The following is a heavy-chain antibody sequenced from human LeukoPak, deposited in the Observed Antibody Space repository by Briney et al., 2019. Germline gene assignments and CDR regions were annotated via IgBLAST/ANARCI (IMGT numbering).Heavy chain of an antibody. J-gene: IGHJ4*02. Sequence: SETLSLTCAVSGYSISSGYDWGWIRQPPGKGREGMGIIYHSGSTYYNPSLKTRVTISVDTSKNQLSLKLSSVTAADTAVYYCARLSLPSAASDYWGQGTLVTVSS. CDR3: ARLSLPSAASDY. D-gene: IGHD2-2*01. CDR2: IYHSGST. V-gene: IGHV4-38-2*01. CDR1: GYSISSGYD.